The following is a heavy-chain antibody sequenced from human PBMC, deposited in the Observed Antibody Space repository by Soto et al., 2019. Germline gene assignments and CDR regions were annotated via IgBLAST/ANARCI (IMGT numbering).Heavy chain of an antibody. V-gene: IGHV3-30*18. CDR3: AKEPYCSGGSCYAEYFQH. J-gene: IGHJ1*01. CDR1: GFTFSSYG. CDR2: ISYDGSNK. Sequence: GGSLRLSCAASGFTFSSYGMHWVRQAPGKGLEWVAVISYDGSNKYYADSVKGRFTISRDNSKNTLYLQMNSLRAEDTAVYYCAKEPYCSGGSCYAEYFQHWGQGTLVTVSS. D-gene: IGHD2-15*01.